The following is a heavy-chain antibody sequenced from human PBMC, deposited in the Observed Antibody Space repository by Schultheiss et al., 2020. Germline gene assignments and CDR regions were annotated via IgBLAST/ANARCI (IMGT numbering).Heavy chain of an antibody. J-gene: IGHJ4*02. D-gene: IGHD6-19*01. Sequence: SCAASGFTFNTYAMNWVRQAPGKGLEWVSFISDGAGTTYYADSVRGRFIISRDNIRNTLYLQMIGLRVEDTAVYYCAKGLTSGWTRTYFDSWGQGTLVTVSS. CDR1: GFTFNTYA. V-gene: IGHV3-23*01. CDR2: ISDGAGTT. CDR3: AKGLTSGWTRTYFDS.